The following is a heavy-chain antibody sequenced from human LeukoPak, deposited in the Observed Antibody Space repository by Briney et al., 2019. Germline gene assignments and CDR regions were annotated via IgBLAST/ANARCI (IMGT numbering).Heavy chain of an antibody. CDR1: GGSISSYY. J-gene: IGHJ4*02. D-gene: IGHD2-21*02. Sequence: SETLSLTCTVSGGSISSYYWSWIRQPPGKGLEWIGYIYYSGSTNYNPSLKSRVTISVDTSKNQFSLKLSSVTAADTAVYYCARGLRKPLLKAPDLFDYWGQGTLVTVSS. CDR3: ARGLRKPLLKAPDLFDY. V-gene: IGHV4-59*12. CDR2: IYYSGST.